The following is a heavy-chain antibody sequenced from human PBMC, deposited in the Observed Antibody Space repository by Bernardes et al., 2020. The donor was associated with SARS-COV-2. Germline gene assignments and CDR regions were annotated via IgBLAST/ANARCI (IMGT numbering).Heavy chain of an antibody. V-gene: IGHV3-74*01. CDR2: IKYEGGGT. Sequence: GGSLRLSCAASGFTFSDYWMHWVRQAPGKGLVWVSRIKYEGGGTNYADSVKGRFTISRDNAKNTLYLQMNSLRDEDTALYFCVKGPPIIADASIPWFDPWGQGTLVTVSS. J-gene: IGHJ5*02. CDR1: GFTFSDYW. CDR3: VKGPPIIADASIPWFDP. D-gene: IGHD2-2*02.